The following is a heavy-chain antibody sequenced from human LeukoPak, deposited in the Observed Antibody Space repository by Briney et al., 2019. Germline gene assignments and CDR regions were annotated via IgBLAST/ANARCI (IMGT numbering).Heavy chain of an antibody. CDR2: IKQDGSEK. CDR3: ARDIGDCSSLSCYNHYYYMDV. D-gene: IGHD2-2*02. Sequence: GGSLRLSCAASGFTFSSYAMSWVRQAPGKGLEWVANIKQDGSEKYYVDSVKGRFTISRDNTKSSLYLQMNSLRDEDTAVYYCARDIGDCSSLSCYNHYYYMDVWGKGTTVTVSS. CDR1: GFTFSSYA. V-gene: IGHV3-7*01. J-gene: IGHJ6*03.